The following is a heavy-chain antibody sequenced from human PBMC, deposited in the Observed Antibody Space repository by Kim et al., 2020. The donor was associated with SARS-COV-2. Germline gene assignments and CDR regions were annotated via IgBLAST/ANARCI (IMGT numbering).Heavy chain of an antibody. CDR3: ASSPTVAATGLGAFDI. CDR1: GYSFTSYW. D-gene: IGHD6-19*01. V-gene: IGHV5-51*01. CDR2: IYPGDSDT. Sequence: GESLKISCKGSGYSFTSYWIGWVRQMPGKGLEWMGIIYPGDSDTRYSPSFQSQVTISADKSISTAYLQWSSLKASDTAMYYCASSPTVAATGLGAFDIWGQGTMVTVSS. J-gene: IGHJ3*02.